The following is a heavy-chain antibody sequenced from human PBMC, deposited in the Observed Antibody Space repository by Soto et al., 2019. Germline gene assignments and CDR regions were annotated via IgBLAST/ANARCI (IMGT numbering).Heavy chain of an antibody. D-gene: IGHD5-12*01. CDR3: ARDNWGYDEGPHFDY. J-gene: IGHJ4*02. CDR1: GGSISSGGYY. V-gene: IGHV4-31*03. CDR2: IYYSGST. Sequence: QVQLQESGPGLVKPSQTLSLTCTVSGGSISSGGYYWSWIRQHPGKGLEWIGYIYYSGSTYYNPSLKSRVTITVDTSKNQFSLKLSSVTAADTAVYYCARDNWGYDEGPHFDYWGQGTLVTVSS.